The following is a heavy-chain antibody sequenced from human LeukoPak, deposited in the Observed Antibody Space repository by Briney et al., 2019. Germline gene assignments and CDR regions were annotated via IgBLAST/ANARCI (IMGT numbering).Heavy chain of an antibody. CDR2: ISYDGNNK. CDR1: GFTFSGYA. V-gene: IGHV3-30-3*01. J-gene: IGHJ4*02. Sequence: GRSLRLSCVASGFTFSGYAMHWVRQAPGKGLEWVAVISYDGNNKYYADAVKGRFTISRDNSKNTLYLEMNGLRAEDTAVYYCATGGGIPAAGGLLDSWGQGTLVTVSS. CDR3: ATGGGIPAAGGLLDS. D-gene: IGHD6-13*01.